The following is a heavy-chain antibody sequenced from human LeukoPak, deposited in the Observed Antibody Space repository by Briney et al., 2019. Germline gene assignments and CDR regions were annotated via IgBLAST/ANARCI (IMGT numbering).Heavy chain of an antibody. Sequence: SETLSLTCAVYGGSFSGYYWSWIRQPPGKGLEWIGEINHSGSTNYNPSLKSRVTISVDTSKSQFSLKLSSVTAADTAVYYCARGLGYSYGYAPSDYWGQGTLVTVSS. V-gene: IGHV4-34*01. CDR2: INHSGST. CDR1: GGSFSGYY. D-gene: IGHD5-18*01. CDR3: ARGLGYSYGYAPSDY. J-gene: IGHJ4*02.